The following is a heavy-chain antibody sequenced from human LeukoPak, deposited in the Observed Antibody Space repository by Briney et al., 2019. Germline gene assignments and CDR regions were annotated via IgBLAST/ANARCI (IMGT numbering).Heavy chain of an antibody. Sequence: GASLRLSCAASRFTFSSYAMSWVRQAPGKGLEWVSAISGSGGSTYYADSVKGRFTISRDNSKNTLYLQMNSLRAEDTAVYYCAKGGSSGYYFPFDYWGQGTLVTVSS. CDR3: AKGGSSGYYFPFDY. D-gene: IGHD3-22*01. J-gene: IGHJ4*02. CDR2: ISGSGGST. CDR1: RFTFSSYA. V-gene: IGHV3-23*01.